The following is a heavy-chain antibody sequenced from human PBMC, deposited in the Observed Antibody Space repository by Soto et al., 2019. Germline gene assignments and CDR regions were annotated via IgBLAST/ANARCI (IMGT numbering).Heavy chain of an antibody. Sequence: EVQLLQSGGGLIQPGGSLRLSCAASGFTFDNYAMNWVRQAPGKGLEWVSIISDSGGSTYYTDSVKGRFTISRDNSKNTLYLQMNSPRDEDTAVYPWAKDLRGGVGVFDIWGQGTMVVVSS. D-gene: IGHD1-26*01. V-gene: IGHV3-23*01. CDR3: AKDLRGGVGVFDI. CDR2: ISDSGGST. CDR1: GFTFDNYA. J-gene: IGHJ3*02.